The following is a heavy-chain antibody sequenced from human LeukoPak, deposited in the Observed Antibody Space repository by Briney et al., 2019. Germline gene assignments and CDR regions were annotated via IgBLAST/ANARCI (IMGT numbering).Heavy chain of an antibody. D-gene: IGHD2-2*01. Sequence: GGSLRLSCSASGFTFSSYAMHWVRQAPGKGLEYVSAISSNGGSTYYADSVKGRYTISRDNSKNTLYLQMSSLRAEDTAVYYCVKRTYCSSTSCAYELDYWGQGTLVTVSS. CDR2: ISSNGGST. J-gene: IGHJ4*02. CDR1: GFTFSSYA. V-gene: IGHV3-64D*06. CDR3: VKRTYCSSTSCAYELDY.